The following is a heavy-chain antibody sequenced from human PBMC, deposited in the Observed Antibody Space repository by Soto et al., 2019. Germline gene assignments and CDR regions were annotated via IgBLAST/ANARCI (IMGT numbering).Heavy chain of an antibody. D-gene: IGHD6-13*01. Sequence: GALRLSCAASGFTFSDYYMSWIRQAPGKGLELGSYISSSSRYTNYADSVKGRFTISRDNDKNSLYLQMNSLKAEETAVYYCPRDRERYSSSCYLGCCYYYCMDVWGQGTTVTVSS. CDR2: ISSSSRYT. CDR3: PRDRERYSSSCYLGCCYYYCMDV. CDR1: GFTFSDYY. J-gene: IGHJ6*02. V-gene: IGHV3-11*06.